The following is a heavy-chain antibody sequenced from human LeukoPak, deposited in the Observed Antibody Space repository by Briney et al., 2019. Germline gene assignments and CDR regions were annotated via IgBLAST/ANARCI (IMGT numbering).Heavy chain of an antibody. CDR1: GFTFSSYW. V-gene: IGHV3-7*01. D-gene: IGHD2-2*01. CDR2: IKQDGSEK. J-gene: IGHJ6*04. CDR3: ARDCGVVVPAAMLGRDYYYYYGMDV. Sequence: PGGSLRLSCAASGFTFSSYWMSWVRQAPGKGLEWVANIKQDGSEKYYVDSVKGRFTISRDNAKNSLYLQMNSLRAEDTAVYYCARDCGVVVPAAMLGRDYYYYYGMDVWGKGTTVTVSS.